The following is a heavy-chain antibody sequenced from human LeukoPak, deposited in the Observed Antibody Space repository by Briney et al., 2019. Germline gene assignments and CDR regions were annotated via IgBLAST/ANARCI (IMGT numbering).Heavy chain of an antibody. Sequence: GGSLRLSCVASGFTFNKYAMTWVRQAPGKGLVWVAVISASGDNTDYADSVKGRFTISRDNSKNTLSLQMNSLRVEDTAVYYCAKVVGTGTTPTDYWGQGTLVTASS. CDR1: GFTFNKYA. J-gene: IGHJ4*02. CDR3: AKVVGTGTTPTDY. CDR2: ISASGDNT. D-gene: IGHD1-1*01. V-gene: IGHV3-23*01.